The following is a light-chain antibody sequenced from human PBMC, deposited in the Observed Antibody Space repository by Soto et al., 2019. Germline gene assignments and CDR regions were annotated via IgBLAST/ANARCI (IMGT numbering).Light chain of an antibody. CDR2: DAS. V-gene: IGKV3-11*01. Sequence: EIVLTQSPATLSLSPGERATLSCRASQSVSSYLAWYQQKPGQAPRLLTNDASNRATGIPARFSGSGSGTDFTLTISSLEPEDFAVYYCQQRSKWPLTFGGGTKVEIK. J-gene: IGKJ4*01. CDR3: QQRSKWPLT. CDR1: QSVSSY.